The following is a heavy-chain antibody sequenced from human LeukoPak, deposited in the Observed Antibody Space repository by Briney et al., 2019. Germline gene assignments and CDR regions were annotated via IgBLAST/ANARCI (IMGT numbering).Heavy chain of an antibody. D-gene: IGHD4-17*01. Sequence: SETLSLTCSVSGESINSLSYYWGWIRRPPGKGLEWIGNIYYSGSTFYNASLESRLTMSVDTSKNQFSLRLRSVTAADTAVYFCARILYDSGDHCIDYWGQGTLVTVPS. V-gene: IGHV4-39*01. CDR3: ARILYDSGDHCIDY. J-gene: IGHJ4*02. CDR2: IYYSGST. CDR1: GESINSLSYY.